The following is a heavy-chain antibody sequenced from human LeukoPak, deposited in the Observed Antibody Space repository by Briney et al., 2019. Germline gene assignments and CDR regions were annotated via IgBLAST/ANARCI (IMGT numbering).Heavy chain of an antibody. V-gene: IGHV1-18*01. CDR1: GYPFTSYG. D-gene: IGHD5-18*01. CDR3: AREGIQLWLDLSY. J-gene: IGHJ4*02. Sequence: ASVKVSCKASGYPFTSYGVSWVRQAPGQGLGWMGWISAYNGNTHYAQKLQGRVTMTTATSTSTAYMELRSLRSDDTAVYYCAREGIQLWLDLSYWGQGTLVTVSS. CDR2: ISAYNGNT.